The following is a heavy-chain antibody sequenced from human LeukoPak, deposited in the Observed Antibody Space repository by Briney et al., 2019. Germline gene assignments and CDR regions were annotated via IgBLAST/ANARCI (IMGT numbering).Heavy chain of an antibody. V-gene: IGHV3-64*01. D-gene: IGHD5-24*01. CDR3: ARARVEMGTNYYLDW. J-gene: IGHJ4*02. CDR2: ISSNGGST. Sequence: GGSLRLSCVVSGFTFSSYAMHWVRQAPGKGLEYVSAISSNGGSTYYANSVKGRFTISRDNSKNTVYLHMNSLRAEDTAVYYCARARVEMGTNYYLDWWGQGTLVTVSS. CDR1: GFTFSSYA.